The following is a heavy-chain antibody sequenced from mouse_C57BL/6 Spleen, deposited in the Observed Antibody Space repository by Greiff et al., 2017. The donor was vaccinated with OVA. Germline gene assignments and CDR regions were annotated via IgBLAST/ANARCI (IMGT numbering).Heavy chain of an antibody. CDR1: GYTFTSYW. CDR2: IYPGSGST. Sequence: VQLQQPGAELVKPGASVKMSCKASGYTFTSYWITWVKQRPGHGLEWIGDIYPGSGSTNYNEKFKSKATLTVDTSSSTAYMQRSSLTSEDSAVYYCARTRNGYNYAMDYWGQGTSVTVSS. V-gene: IGHV1-55*01. CDR3: ARTRNGYNYAMDY. D-gene: IGHD2-2*01. J-gene: IGHJ4*01.